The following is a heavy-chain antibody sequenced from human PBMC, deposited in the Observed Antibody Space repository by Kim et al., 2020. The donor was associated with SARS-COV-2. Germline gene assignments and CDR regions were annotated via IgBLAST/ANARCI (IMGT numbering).Heavy chain of an antibody. D-gene: IGHD6-19*01. CDR3: ARDRTEQWLVPYYFDY. J-gene: IGHJ4*02. Sequence: SVKVSCKASGGTFSSYAISWVRQAPGQGLEWMGGIIPIFGTANYAQKFQGRVTITADESTSTAYMELSSLRSEDTAVYYCARDRTEQWLVPYYFDYWGQGTLVTVSS. CDR2: IIPIFGTA. CDR1: GGTFSSYA. V-gene: IGHV1-69*13.